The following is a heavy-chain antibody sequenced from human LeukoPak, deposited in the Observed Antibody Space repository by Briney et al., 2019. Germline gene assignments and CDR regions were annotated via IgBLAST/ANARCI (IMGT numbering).Heavy chain of an antibody. V-gene: IGHV3-21*01. CDR3: AGDPEMATIPLGFDY. CDR2: ISSSSSYI. CDR1: GFTFSSCS. J-gene: IGHJ4*02. D-gene: IGHD5-24*01. Sequence: GGSLRLSCAASGFTFSSCSMNWVRQAPGKGLEWVSSISSSSSYIYYADSVKGRFTISRDNAKNSLYLQMNSLRAEDTAVYYCAGDPEMATIPLGFDYWGQGTLVTVSS.